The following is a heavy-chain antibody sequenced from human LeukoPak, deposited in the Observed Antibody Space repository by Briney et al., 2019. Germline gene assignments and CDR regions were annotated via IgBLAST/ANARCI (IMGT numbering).Heavy chain of an antibody. CDR2: INHSGST. Sequence: SETLSPTCAVYGGSFSGYYWSWIRQPPGKGLEWIGEINHSGSTNYNPSLKSRVTISVDTSKNQFSLKLSSVTAADTAVYYCARRPKQWLVLGWFDPWGQGTLVTVSS. D-gene: IGHD6-19*01. J-gene: IGHJ5*02. CDR3: ARRPKQWLVLGWFDP. CDR1: GGSFSGYY. V-gene: IGHV4-34*01.